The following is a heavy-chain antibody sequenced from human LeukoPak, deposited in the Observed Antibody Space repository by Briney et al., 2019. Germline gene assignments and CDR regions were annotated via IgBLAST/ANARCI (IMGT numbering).Heavy chain of an antibody. Sequence: GSLRLSCAASGFTFSSYSMNWVRQAPGKGLEWVSSISSSSSYMYYADSVKGRFTISRDNAKNSLYLQMNSLRAEDTAVYYCARDPGTSLDYWGQGTLVTVPS. J-gene: IGHJ4*02. V-gene: IGHV3-21*01. CDR2: ISSSSSYM. CDR1: GFTFSSYS. D-gene: IGHD1-1*01. CDR3: ARDPGTSLDY.